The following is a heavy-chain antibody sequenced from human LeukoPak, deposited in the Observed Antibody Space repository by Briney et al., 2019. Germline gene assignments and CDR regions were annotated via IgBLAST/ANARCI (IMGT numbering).Heavy chain of an antibody. CDR3: ARFSVYEAGVDY. J-gene: IGHJ4*02. CDR2: IKQDGSEK. Sequence: PGGSLRLSCVASGFTFGSYWMSWVRQAPGKGLEWVANIKQDGSEKYYVDSVKGRFTISRDNAKNSLYLQMNNLRGEDTAVYYCARFSVYEAGVDYWGQGTLVTVSS. V-gene: IGHV3-7*01. CDR1: GFTFGSYW. D-gene: IGHD5/OR15-5a*01.